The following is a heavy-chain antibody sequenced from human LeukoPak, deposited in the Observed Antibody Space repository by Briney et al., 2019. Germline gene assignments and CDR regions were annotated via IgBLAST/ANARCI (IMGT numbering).Heavy chain of an antibody. CDR3: AKDIFHRGSPVWSAFDV. Sequence: GGSLRLSCAAAGFTFSNYALSWVRQAPGKGLEWVSSISDGGDTTFYTDSVKGRFTISRDNSKNTLSLQMNSLRVEDTAVYYCAKDIFHRGSPVWSAFDVWGPGTMVTVSS. CDR1: GFTFSNYA. CDR2: ISDGGDTT. J-gene: IGHJ3*01. D-gene: IGHD1-26*01. V-gene: IGHV3-23*01.